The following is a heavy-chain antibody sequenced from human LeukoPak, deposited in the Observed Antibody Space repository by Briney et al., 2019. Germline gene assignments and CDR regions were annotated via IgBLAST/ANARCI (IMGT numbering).Heavy chain of an antibody. Sequence: SETLSLTCAVYGGSFSGYYWSWIRQPPGKGLEWIGEINHSGSTYYNPSLKSRVTISVDTSKNQFSLKLSSVTAADTAVYYCARGTNGVKWGQGTLVTVSS. V-gene: IGHV4-34*01. CDR3: ARGTNGVK. CDR2: INHSGST. CDR1: GGSFSGYY. D-gene: IGHD2-8*01. J-gene: IGHJ4*02.